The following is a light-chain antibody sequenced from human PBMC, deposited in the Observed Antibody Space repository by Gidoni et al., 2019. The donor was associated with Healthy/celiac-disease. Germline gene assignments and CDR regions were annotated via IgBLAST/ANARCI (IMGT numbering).Light chain of an antibody. J-gene: IGKJ5*01. CDR1: QSLLHSNGYNY. V-gene: IGKV2-28*01. Sequence: SVMTQSPLSLPVTPGEPASISCRSSQSLLHSNGYNYLDWYLQKPGQSPQLLIYLGSNRASGVPDRFSGSGSGTDFTLKISRVEAEDVGVDYCMQALQTPVTFGQGTRLEIK. CDR3: MQALQTPVT. CDR2: LGS.